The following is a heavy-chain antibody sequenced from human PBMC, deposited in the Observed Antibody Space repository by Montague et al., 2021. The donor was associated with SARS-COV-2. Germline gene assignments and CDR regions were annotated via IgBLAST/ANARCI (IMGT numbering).Heavy chain of an antibody. Sequence: SLRLSCAASGFTFDDYGMSWVRQAPGKGLEWVSGINWNGGSTGYADSVKGRFTISRDNAKNSLYLQMNSLRAEDTALYYCARDGTYYYDSSGYLGRGVGASDIWGQGTMVTVSS. J-gene: IGHJ3*02. CDR2: INWNGGST. D-gene: IGHD3-22*01. CDR1: GFTFDDYG. V-gene: IGHV3-20*04. CDR3: ARDGTYYYDSSGYLGRGVGASDI.